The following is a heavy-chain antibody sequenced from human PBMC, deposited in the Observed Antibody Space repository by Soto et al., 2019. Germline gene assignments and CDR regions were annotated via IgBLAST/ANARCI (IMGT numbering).Heavy chain of an antibody. CDR3: ARHGRMVRGVPHFDY. D-gene: IGHD3-10*01. J-gene: IGHJ4*02. Sequence: SETLSHKRPVSGDSITSYSWCCIQQTPGKGLEGIGYIDYSGSTNYTPSLKSRGTISVDTSKNQCSLKLSSVTAADTAVYYCARHGRMVRGVPHFDYWCQGTLVTVSS. CDR2: IDYSGST. V-gene: IGHV4-59*08. CDR1: GDSITSYS.